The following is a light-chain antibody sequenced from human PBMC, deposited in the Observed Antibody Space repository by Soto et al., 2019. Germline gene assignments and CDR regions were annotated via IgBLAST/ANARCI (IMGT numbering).Light chain of an antibody. Sequence: QSVLTQPPSASGSPGQSVAISCTGTSSDVVGYNYVSWYQQHPDKAPKLMIYGVSDRPSVVTDRFSGSKSGDTASLTVSGLQAEDEADYYCSSYTSTRTYVFGTG. V-gene: IGLV2-8*01. CDR2: GVS. CDR3: SSYTSTRTYV. J-gene: IGLJ1*01. CDR1: SSDVVGYNY.